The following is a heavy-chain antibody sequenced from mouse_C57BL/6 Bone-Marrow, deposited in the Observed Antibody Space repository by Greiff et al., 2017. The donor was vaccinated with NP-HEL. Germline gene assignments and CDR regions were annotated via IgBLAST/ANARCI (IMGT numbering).Heavy chain of an antibody. Sequence: QVQLQQSGAELVRPGASVTLSCKASGYTFTDYEMHWVKQTPVHGLEWIGAIDPETGGTAYNQKFKGKAILTADKSSSTAYMELRSLTSEDSAVYYCTREGALLFRGFDYWGQGTTLTVSS. V-gene: IGHV1-15*01. CDR1: GYTFTDYE. J-gene: IGHJ2*01. D-gene: IGHD3-1*01. CDR3: TREGALLFRGFDY. CDR2: IDPETGGT.